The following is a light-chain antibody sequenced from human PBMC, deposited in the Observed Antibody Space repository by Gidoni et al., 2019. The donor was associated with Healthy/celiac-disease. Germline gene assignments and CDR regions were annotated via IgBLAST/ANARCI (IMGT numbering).Light chain of an antibody. CDR3: QQYGSSPT. CDR2: GAS. Sequence: DIVLTQSPGTLSLSLGERATLSCRASQSVSSSYLAWYQQKPGQAPRLLIYGASSRATGIPDRFSGSGSGTDFTLTISRLEPEDFAVYYCQQYGSSPTFGGXTKVEIK. J-gene: IGKJ4*01. V-gene: IGKV3-20*01. CDR1: QSVSSSY.